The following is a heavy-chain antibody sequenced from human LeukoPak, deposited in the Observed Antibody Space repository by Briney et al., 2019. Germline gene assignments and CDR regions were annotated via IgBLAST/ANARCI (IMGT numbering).Heavy chain of an antibody. CDR2: IYSSGST. D-gene: IGHD6-13*01. J-gene: IGHJ5*02. CDR1: GGSISSSY. Sequence: SETLSLTCTVSGGSISSSYWTWIRQPAGKGLEWIGRIYSSGSTNYNPSLKSRLTMSVDTSRNQFSLKLNSVTAADTAVYYCARGPPRGIAAAARPNWFDPWGQGTLVTVSS. V-gene: IGHV4-4*07. CDR3: ARGPPRGIAAAARPNWFDP.